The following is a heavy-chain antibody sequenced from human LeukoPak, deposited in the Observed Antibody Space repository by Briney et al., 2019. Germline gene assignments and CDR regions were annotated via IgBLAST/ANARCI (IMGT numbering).Heavy chain of an antibody. V-gene: IGHV1-2*02. CDR3: ARVPYYYDSSGYYV. Sequence: ASVKVSCKASGYTFTVYYMHWVRQAPGQGLEWMGWINPNSGGTNYAQKFQGRVTMTRDTSISTAYMELSRLRSDDTAVYYCARVPYYYDSSGYYVWGQGTTVTVSS. CDR1: GYTFTVYY. CDR2: INPNSGGT. J-gene: IGHJ6*02. D-gene: IGHD3-22*01.